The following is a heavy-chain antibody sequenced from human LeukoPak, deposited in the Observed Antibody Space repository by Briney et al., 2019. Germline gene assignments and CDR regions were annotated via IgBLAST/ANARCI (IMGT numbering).Heavy chain of an antibody. CDR3: ARAVISFGAAVAKGFDC. D-gene: IGHD3-16*01. CDR1: GGSFRTYY. J-gene: IGHJ4*02. V-gene: IGHV4-59*01. Sequence: SETLSLTCTVSGGSFRTYYGSWLRLPPGRGLEWLGYFYYSGSTNYNPSLKSRITISPDPSKNQFSLKLSSVTAADTAVYYCARAVISFGAAVAKGFDCWGQGTLVTVSS. CDR2: FYYSGST.